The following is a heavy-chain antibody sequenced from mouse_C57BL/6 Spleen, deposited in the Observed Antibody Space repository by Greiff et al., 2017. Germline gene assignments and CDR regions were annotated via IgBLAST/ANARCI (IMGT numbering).Heavy chain of an antibody. CDR1: GFTFSDYY. V-gene: IGHV5-16*01. Sequence: EVKLVESEGGLVQPGSSMKLSCTASGFTFSDYYMAWVRQVPEKGLEWVANINYDGSSTYYLDSLKSRFSISRDNAKNILYLQMSSLKSEDTATYYCSRGVGSWFAYWGQGTLLTVSA. J-gene: IGHJ3*01. CDR2: INYDGSST. CDR3: SRGVGSWFAY.